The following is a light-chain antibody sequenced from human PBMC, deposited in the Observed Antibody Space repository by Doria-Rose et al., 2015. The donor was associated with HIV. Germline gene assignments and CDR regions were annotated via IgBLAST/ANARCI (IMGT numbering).Light chain of an antibody. CDR1: QSFSSTY. V-gene: IGKV3-20*01. Sequence: TQSPGTLSLSPGERATLSCRASQSFSSTYLAWYQQKPGQAHSLLIYDGSTRATGIPDMFSASGSGTDFTLTINRLEPEDFALYYCHQYGTSWTFGQGTKVEI. CDR3: HQYGTSWT. CDR2: DGS. J-gene: IGKJ1*01.